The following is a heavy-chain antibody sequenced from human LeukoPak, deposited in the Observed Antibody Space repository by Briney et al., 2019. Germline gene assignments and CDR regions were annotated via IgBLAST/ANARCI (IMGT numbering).Heavy chain of an antibody. CDR1: GGSISSYY. CDR2: IYYSGST. CDR3: ARLVAVAGLLNWFDP. V-gene: IGHV4-59*08. J-gene: IGHJ5*02. D-gene: IGHD6-19*01. Sequence: SETLSLTCTVSGGSISSYYWSWIRQPPGKGLEWIGYIYYSGSTNYNPSLKIRVTISVDTSKNQFSLKLSSVTAADTAVYYCARLVAVAGLLNWFDPWGQGTLVTVSS.